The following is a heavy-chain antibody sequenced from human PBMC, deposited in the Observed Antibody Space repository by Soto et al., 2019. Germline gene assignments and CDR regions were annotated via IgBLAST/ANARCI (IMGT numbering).Heavy chain of an antibody. CDR2: IYPGDSDT. J-gene: IGHJ6*02. CDR3: ARHRGSPGSYFGMDV. Sequence: GESLKISCKGSGYSFTSYWINWVRQMPGKGLEWMGVIYPGDSDTRYSPSFQGQVTISADKSINTAYLQWRSLKASDTAVYYCARHRGSPGSYFGMDVWGQGSTVTVSS. D-gene: IGHD5-12*01. CDR1: GYSFTSYW. V-gene: IGHV5-51*01.